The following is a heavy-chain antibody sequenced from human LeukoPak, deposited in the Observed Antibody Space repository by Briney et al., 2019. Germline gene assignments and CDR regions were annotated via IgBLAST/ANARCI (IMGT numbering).Heavy chain of an antibody. Sequence: SETLSLTCTVSGGSISSSSYYWGWIRQPPGKGLEWIGTLHYSGNTYYNPSLKSRVTISGDTSKNQISLKLSSVTAADTALYYCARVTMVGGFDPWGPGTLVTVSS. D-gene: IGHD3-10*01. CDR1: GGSISSSSYY. V-gene: IGHV4-39*07. CDR2: LHYSGNT. J-gene: IGHJ5*02. CDR3: ARVTMVGGFDP.